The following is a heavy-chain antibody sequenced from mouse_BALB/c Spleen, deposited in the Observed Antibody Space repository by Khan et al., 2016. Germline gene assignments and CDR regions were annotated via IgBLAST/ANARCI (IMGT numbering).Heavy chain of an antibody. D-gene: IGHD1-1*01. CDR1: GFNFSRYW. Sequence: EVELVESGGGLVHPGGSLKLSCAASGFNFSRYWMRWVRQAPGKGLEWIGEINPDSYTINYTPSLKDKFIISRDNAKNTLYLQMSKVRSEDTALYYCARAGYYGYLAYWGQGTLVTVSA. J-gene: IGHJ3*01. CDR3: ARAGYYGYLAY. CDR2: INPDSYTI. V-gene: IGHV4-1*02.